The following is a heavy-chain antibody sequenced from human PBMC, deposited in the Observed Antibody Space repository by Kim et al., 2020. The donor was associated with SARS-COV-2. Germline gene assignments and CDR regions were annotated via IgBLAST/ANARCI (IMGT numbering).Heavy chain of an antibody. J-gene: IGHJ4*02. Sequence: SETLPLTCTVSGGSISSYYWSWIRQPPGKGLEWIGYIYYSGSTNYNPSLKSRVTISVDTSKNQFSLKLSSVTAADTAVYYCARRGRDGYNSYYFDYWGQGTLVTVSS. CDR2: IYYSGST. V-gene: IGHV4-59*08. D-gene: IGHD5-12*01. CDR3: ARRGRDGYNSYYFDY. CDR1: GGSISSYY.